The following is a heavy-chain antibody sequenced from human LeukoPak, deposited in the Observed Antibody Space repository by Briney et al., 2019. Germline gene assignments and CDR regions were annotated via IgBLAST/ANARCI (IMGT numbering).Heavy chain of an antibody. V-gene: IGHV3-21*01. D-gene: IGHD3-10*01. Sequence: GGSLRVSCAASGLTFSSYSMNWVRQAPGKGLEWVSSITSTSSYIYYADSVKGRFTISRDNAKNSLYLQMNSLRAEDTAVYYCARSSGDLYVYFQHWGQGTMVTVSS. J-gene: IGHJ1*01. CDR3: ARSSGDLYVYFQH. CDR2: ITSTSSYI. CDR1: GLTFSSYS.